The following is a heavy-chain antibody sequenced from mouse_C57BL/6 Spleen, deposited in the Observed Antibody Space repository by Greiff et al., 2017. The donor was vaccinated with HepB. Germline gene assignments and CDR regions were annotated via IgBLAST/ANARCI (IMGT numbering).Heavy chain of an antibody. CDR3: ARDRYYGSSSFAY. CDR1: GFTFSDYY. Sequence: EVKLMESEGGLVQPGSSMKLSCTASGFTFSDYYMAWVRQVPEKGLEWVANINYDGSSTYYLDSLKSRFIISRDNAKNILYLQMSSLKSEDTATYYCARDRYYGSSSFAYWGQGTLVTVSA. CDR2: INYDGSST. V-gene: IGHV5-16*01. D-gene: IGHD1-1*01. J-gene: IGHJ3*01.